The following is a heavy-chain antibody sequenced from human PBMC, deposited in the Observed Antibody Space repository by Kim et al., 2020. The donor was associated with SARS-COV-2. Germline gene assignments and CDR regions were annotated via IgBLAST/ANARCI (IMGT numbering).Heavy chain of an antibody. CDR2: ISSGGSTK. D-gene: IGHD2-8*01. CDR1: GFTFSNYY. V-gene: IGHV3-11*01. CDR3: ARRSAFVFMGYVIPSFGY. J-gene: IGHJ4*02. Sequence: GGSLRLSCAASGFTFSNYYMNWVRQAPGKGLEWVSYISSGGSTKYYADSVKGRFTISRDNSKNSLYLQMNSLRAEDTAVYYCARRSAFVFMGYVIPSFGYWGEGALVTVS.